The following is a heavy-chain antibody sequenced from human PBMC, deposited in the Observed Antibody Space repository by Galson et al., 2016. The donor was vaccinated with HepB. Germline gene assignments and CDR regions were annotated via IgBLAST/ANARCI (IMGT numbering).Heavy chain of an antibody. CDR3: AKEHITRSLDGMDV. D-gene: IGHD3-10*01. CDR2: ISSIGISI. V-gene: IGHV3-23*01. Sequence: SLRLSCAASGFTFSDYAMTWVRQAPGKGLEWVSSISSIGISIYYADSVKGRFTVSRDNSKSMVYLQMNSLRGEDTAIYYCAKEHITRSLDGMDVWGQGTTVTVSS. CDR1: GFTFSDYA. J-gene: IGHJ6*01.